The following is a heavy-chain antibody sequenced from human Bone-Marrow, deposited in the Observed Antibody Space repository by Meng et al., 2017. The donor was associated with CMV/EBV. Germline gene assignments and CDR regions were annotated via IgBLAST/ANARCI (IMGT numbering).Heavy chain of an antibody. CDR2: ISGSGGST. J-gene: IGHJ6*02. Sequence: GESLKISCAASGFTFSSYAMGWVRQAPGKGLEWVSAISGSGGSTYYADSVKGRFTISRDNSKNTLYLQMNSLRAEDTAVYYCAKGTTTVTTGHYYYYGMDVWGQGTTVTVSS. V-gene: IGHV3-23*01. CDR3: AKGTTTVTTGHYYYYGMDV. CDR1: GFTFSSYA. D-gene: IGHD4-11*01.